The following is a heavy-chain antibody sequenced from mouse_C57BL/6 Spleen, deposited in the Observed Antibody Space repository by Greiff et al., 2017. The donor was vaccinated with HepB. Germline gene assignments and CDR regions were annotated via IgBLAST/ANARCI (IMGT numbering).Heavy chain of an antibody. J-gene: IGHJ1*03. CDR1: GYTFTDYE. V-gene: IGHV1-15*01. D-gene: IGHD1-1*01. CDR3: TRADYGSTHWYFDV. Sequence: QVQLQQSGAELVRPGASVTLSCKASGYTFTDYEMHWVKQTPVHGLEWIGAIDPETGGTAYNQKFKGKAILTAYKSSSTAYMELRSLTSEDSAVYYCTRADYGSTHWYFDVWGTGTTVTVSS. CDR2: IDPETGGT.